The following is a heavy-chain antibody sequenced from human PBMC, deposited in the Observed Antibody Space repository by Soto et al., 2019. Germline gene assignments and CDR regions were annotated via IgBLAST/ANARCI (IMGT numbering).Heavy chain of an antibody. CDR2: ISSSSSTI. CDR3: ARGGAECGGDCYYWYFDL. J-gene: IGHJ2*01. D-gene: IGHD2-21*02. V-gene: IGHV3-48*02. CDR1: GFTFSSYS. Sequence: PGGSLRLSCAASGFTFSSYSMNWVRQAPGKGLEWVSYISSSSSTIYYADSVKGRFTISRDNAKNSLYLQMNSLRDEDTAVYYCARGGAECGGDCYYWYFDLWGRGTLVTVPS.